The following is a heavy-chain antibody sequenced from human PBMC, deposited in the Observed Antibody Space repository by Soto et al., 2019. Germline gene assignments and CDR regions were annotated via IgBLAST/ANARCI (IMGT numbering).Heavy chain of an antibody. CDR2: IKQDGSEQ. Sequence: ESGGGLVQPGGSLRPSCAASGFTFRGYWMSWVRQAPGKGLEWVANIKQDGSEQFYVDSVKGRFTISRDNAKNSLYLQMNSLRAEDTAVYYCAREAVWGQGTTVTVSS. J-gene: IGHJ6*02. V-gene: IGHV3-7*05. CDR3: AREAV. CDR1: GFTFRGYW.